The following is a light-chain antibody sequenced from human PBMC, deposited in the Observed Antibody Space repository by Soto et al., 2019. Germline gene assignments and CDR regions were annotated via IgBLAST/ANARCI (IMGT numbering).Light chain of an antibody. V-gene: IGKV1-33*01. CDR2: DAS. CDR3: QQDDILPVT. CDR1: QDIGRY. J-gene: IGKJ4*01. Sequence: IQMTQSPASLSASVGDRVTITCQASQDIGRYLNWYQQRPGKAPKRLIYDASNLETGVPPRFSRSGYGTGFTLTVISPHPEDCSTYYCQQDDILPVTFGGGSKV.